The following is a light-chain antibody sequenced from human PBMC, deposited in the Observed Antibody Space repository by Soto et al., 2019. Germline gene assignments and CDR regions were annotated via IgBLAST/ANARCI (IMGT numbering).Light chain of an antibody. CDR2: KAS. J-gene: IGKJ1*01. V-gene: IGKV1-5*03. CDR1: QSISTW. CDR3: QQYERYST. Sequence: DIQMTQSPSTLSASVGDRVTITCRASQSISTWLAWYQRKPGKAPKLLIHKASTLESGVPSRFSGSGFGTEFTLTISGLQPEDSATYYCQQYERYSTFGQGTKVEIK.